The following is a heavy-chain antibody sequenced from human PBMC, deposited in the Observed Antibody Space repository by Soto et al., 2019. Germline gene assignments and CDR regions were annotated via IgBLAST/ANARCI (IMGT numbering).Heavy chain of an antibody. CDR1: GFSLSTSGVG. J-gene: IGHJ4*02. CDR3: AHRWRLRRGSYTLNLRLFDY. Sequence: QITLKESGPTLVKPTQTLTLTCTFSGFSLSTSGVGVGWIRQPPGKALEWLALIYWKDDKRYSASLKSRLTITKDTSKHQVIITMTNMDPVDTAPYYCAHRWRLRRGSYTLNLRLFDYWGQGTLVTVSS. V-gene: IGHV2-5*01. D-gene: IGHD1-26*01. CDR2: IYWKDDK.